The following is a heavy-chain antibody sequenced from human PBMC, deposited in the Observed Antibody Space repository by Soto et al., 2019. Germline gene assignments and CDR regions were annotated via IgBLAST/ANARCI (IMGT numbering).Heavy chain of an antibody. V-gene: IGHV1-46*01. CDR1: GYTFTSYY. Sequence: ASVKVSFKASGYTFTSYYMHWVRQAPGQGLEWMGIINPSGGSTSYAQKFQGRVTMTRDTSTSTVYMELSSLRSEDTAVYYCAREGPDYYDSSGYFLRGSAMAGFDYWGQGTQVTVSS. D-gene: IGHD3-22*01. J-gene: IGHJ4*02. CDR3: AREGPDYYDSSGYFLRGSAMAGFDY. CDR2: INPSGGST.